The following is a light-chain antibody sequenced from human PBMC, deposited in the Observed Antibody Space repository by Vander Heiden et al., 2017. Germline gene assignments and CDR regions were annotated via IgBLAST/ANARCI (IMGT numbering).Light chain of an antibody. CDR3: SSYTTTSALVL. V-gene: IGLV2-14*01. Sequence: QSALTQPASASGSPGPSISISCTGTSSDVGGYSFVSWYQQHPGKAPRLMIYEVSDRPSGVSNRFSGSKLGNTASLTISGLQPEDEADYYCSSYTTTSALVLFGGGTKVTV. CDR1: SSDVGGYSF. J-gene: IGLJ2*01. CDR2: EVS.